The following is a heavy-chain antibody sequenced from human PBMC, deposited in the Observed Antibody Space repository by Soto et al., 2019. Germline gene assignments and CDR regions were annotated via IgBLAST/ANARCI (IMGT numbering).Heavy chain of an antibody. Sequence: GGSLRLSCAASGFTFSSYGMHWVRQAPGKGLEWVAVIWYDGSNKYYADSVKGRFTISRDNSKNTLYLQMNSLRAEDTAVYYCASLGSDYYDSSGYPPLGFDYWGQGTLVTVSS. D-gene: IGHD3-22*01. V-gene: IGHV3-33*01. J-gene: IGHJ4*02. CDR3: ASLGSDYYDSSGYPPLGFDY. CDR2: IWYDGSNK. CDR1: GFTFSSYG.